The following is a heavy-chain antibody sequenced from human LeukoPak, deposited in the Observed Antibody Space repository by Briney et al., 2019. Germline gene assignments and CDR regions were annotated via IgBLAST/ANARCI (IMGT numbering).Heavy chain of an antibody. CDR2: ISSSGSTI. J-gene: IGHJ4*02. Sequence: GGSLRLSCAASGFTFSSYEMNWVRQAPGKGLEWVSYISSSGSTIYYADSVKGRFTISRDNAKNSLYLQMNSLRAEDTAVYYCARDDYSNCFDYWGQGTLVTVSS. V-gene: IGHV3-48*03. CDR1: GFTFSSYE. D-gene: IGHD4-11*01. CDR3: ARDDYSNCFDY.